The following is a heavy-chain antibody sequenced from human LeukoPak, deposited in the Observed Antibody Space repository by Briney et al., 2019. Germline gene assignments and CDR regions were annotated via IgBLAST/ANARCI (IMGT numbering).Heavy chain of an antibody. CDR3: ARDTRIAAPGVFDY. CDR1: GGSISSYY. V-gene: IGHV4-4*07. J-gene: IGHJ4*02. Sequence: SETLSLTCTVSGGSISSYYWSWIRQTAGKGLEWIGRIYTSGSTNYNPSLKSRVTMSVDTSKNQFSLKLSSVTAADTAVYYCARDTRIAAPGVFDYWGQGTLVTVSS. CDR2: IYTSGST. D-gene: IGHD6-13*01.